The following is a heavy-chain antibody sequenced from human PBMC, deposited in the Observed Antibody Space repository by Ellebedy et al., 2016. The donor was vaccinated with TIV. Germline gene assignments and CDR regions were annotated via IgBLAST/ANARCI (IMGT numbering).Heavy chain of an antibody. J-gene: IGHJ6*03. D-gene: IGHD1-1*01. Sequence: ASVKVSCKASGYTFSGYPINWVRQAPGQGLEWLGWINMNTGNPTYAQGFGGRFVFSLDISVNTAYLQIDSLKAEDTAAYYCARDSRYNWNDWDFYHMDVWGTGATVTVSS. V-gene: IGHV7-4-1*01. CDR3: ARDSRYNWNDWDFYHMDV. CDR1: GYTFSGYP. CDR2: INMNTGNP.